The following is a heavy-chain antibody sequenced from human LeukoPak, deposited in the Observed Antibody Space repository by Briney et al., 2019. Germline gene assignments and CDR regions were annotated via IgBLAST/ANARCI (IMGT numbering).Heavy chain of an antibody. CDR2: ISSSGSTI. Sequence: PGGSLRLSCAASGFTFSSYEMNWVRQAPGKGLEWVSYISSSGSTIYYADSVKGRFTISRDNAKNSLYLQMNSLRAEDTAVYYCARGLYEAGNFDLWGRGTLATVSS. CDR3: ARGLYEAGNFDL. D-gene: IGHD2-8*01. V-gene: IGHV3-48*03. CDR1: GFTFSSYE. J-gene: IGHJ2*01.